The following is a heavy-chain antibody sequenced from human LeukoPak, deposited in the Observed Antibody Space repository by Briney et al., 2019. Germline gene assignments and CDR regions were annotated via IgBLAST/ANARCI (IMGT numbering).Heavy chain of an antibody. J-gene: IGHJ3*02. Sequence: SGTLSLTCAVYGGSFSGYYWSWIRQPPGKGLEWIGEINHSGSTNYNPSLKSRVTISVDTSKNQCSLKLSSVTAADTAVYYCARAGATGAFDIWGQGKMVTVSS. CDR1: GGSFSGYY. CDR3: ARAGATGAFDI. V-gene: IGHV4-34*01. D-gene: IGHD3-10*01. CDR2: INHSGST.